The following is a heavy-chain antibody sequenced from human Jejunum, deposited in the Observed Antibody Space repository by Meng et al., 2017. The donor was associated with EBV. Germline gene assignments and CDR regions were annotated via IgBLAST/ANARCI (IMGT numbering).Heavy chain of an antibody. CDR2: INTGNGDT. CDR3: AKGRVGGTTLGWFDP. D-gene: IGHD1/OR15-1a*01. V-gene: IGHV1-3*04. CDR1: GSIFTSYA. J-gene: IGHJ5*02. Sequence: QLGQSGAGVKKPGASVKVSCKASGSIFTSYAIHWLRQAPGQRPEWMGWINTGNGDTKYSQKFQGRVTITRDISASTVYMDLSSLRSEDSGVYYCAKGRVGGTTLGWFDPWGQGTLVTVSS.